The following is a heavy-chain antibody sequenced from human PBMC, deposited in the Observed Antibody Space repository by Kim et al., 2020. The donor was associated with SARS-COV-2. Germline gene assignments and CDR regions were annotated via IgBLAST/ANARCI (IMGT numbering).Heavy chain of an antibody. Sequence: GGSLRLSCAASGFPFSSDAIHWVRQAPGKGLEWVALISYDGRNKYYADSVKGRFTISRDNSKNTLSLQMNSLRDEDTAVYYCARGYYDSSGYYYPQPFD. V-gene: IGHV3-30*04. D-gene: IGHD3-22*01. CDR3: ARGYYDSSGYYYPQPFD. CDR1: GFPFSSDA. J-gene: IGHJ4*01. CDR2: ISYDGRNK.